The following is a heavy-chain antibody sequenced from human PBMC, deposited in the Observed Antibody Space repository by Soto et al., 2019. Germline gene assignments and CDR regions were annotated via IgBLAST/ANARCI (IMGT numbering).Heavy chain of an antibody. Sequence: SETLSLTCTVSGGSISSYYWSWIRQPPGKGLEWIGYIYYSGSTNYNPSLKSRVTISVDTSKNQFSLKLSSVTAADTAVYYCARSYYYGSGSYYNSPPYYYYGMEVWGQGTTVTVSS. D-gene: IGHD3-10*01. V-gene: IGHV4-59*01. CDR2: IYYSGST. CDR1: GGSISSYY. J-gene: IGHJ6*02. CDR3: ARSYYYGSGSYYNSPPYYYYGMEV.